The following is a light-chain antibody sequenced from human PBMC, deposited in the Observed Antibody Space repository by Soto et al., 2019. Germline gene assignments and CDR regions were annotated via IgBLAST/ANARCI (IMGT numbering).Light chain of an antibody. CDR3: QQYNSYSWT. V-gene: IGKV1-5*03. CDR2: KAS. CDR1: QSISSW. J-gene: IGKJ1*01. Sequence: DIQMTQSPSTLSASVGDRVTITCRASQSISSWLAWYQQKPGKAPKLLIYKASSLESGVPSRFSGSGSGTDFTLTISSLQPDDFATYYCQQYNSYSWTFGQGTTVEIK.